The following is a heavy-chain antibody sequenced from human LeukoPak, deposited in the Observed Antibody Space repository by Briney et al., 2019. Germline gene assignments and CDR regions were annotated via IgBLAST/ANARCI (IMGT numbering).Heavy chain of an antibody. V-gene: IGHV4-59*01. J-gene: IGHJ4*02. D-gene: IGHD6-13*01. CDR1: GGSISSYY. Sequence: ETLSLTSNVSGGSISSYYWSWIRQPPGKGLEWIGYIYYSGSTNYNPSLKSRVTISVDTSKNQFSLKLSSVTAADTAVYYCARDSPWYEEGALYYFDYWGQGTLVSVSS. CDR3: ARDSPWYEEGALYYFDY. CDR2: IYYSGST.